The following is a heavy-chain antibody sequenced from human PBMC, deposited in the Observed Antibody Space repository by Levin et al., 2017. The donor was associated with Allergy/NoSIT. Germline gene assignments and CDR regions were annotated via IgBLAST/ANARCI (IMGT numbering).Heavy chain of an antibody. D-gene: IGHD3-9*01. CDR3: AKQYLDTFTCYPADH. Sequence: GGSLRLSCEASGFTFRNYAMTWIRQAPGKGLEGVAGVSDSGRGTYYSDSVKGRFTASRDNSRKRLYPQMDSLTVEDTATYYCAKQYLDTFTCYPADHWGQGTQVIVSA. CDR2: VSDSGRGT. J-gene: IGHJ4*02. CDR1: GFTFRNYA. V-gene: IGHV3-23*01.